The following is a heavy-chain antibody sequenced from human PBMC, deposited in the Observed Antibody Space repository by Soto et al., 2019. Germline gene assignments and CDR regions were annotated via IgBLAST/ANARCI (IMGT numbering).Heavy chain of an antibody. Sequence: EVQLLESGGGLVQPRRSLRLSCSGSGFNFTNYVTNWVRQAPGKSLELVSSISTSDDVVFYADSVRGRFLVLSDISTNSVYLQTNYLRVEDTAVYYCAKTVGATKLEDYWGQGTLVTGSS. D-gene: IGHD1-26*01. CDR3: AKTVGATKLEDY. CDR1: GFNFTNYV. V-gene: IGHV3-23*01. J-gene: IGHJ4*02. CDR2: ISTSDDVV.